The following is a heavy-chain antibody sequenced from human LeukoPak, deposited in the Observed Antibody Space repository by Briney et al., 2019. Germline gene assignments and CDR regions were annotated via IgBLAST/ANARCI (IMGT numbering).Heavy chain of an antibody. CDR1: GYTFTGYY. J-gene: IGHJ4*02. Sequence: ASVKVSCKASGYTFTGYYMHWVRQASGQGLEWMGWINPYSGATNYAQKFQGRVTMTRDTSISTAYMDLSSLKSDDTAVYYCARAHIGNDLFIDYWGQGTLVTVSS. D-gene: IGHD2-21*01. V-gene: IGHV1-2*02. CDR2: INPYSGAT. CDR3: ARAHIGNDLFIDY.